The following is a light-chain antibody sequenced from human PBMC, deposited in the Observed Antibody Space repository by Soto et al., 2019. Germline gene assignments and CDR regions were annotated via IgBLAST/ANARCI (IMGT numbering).Light chain of an antibody. J-gene: IGLJ3*02. V-gene: IGLV1-40*01. CDR1: SSNIGAGYD. CDR2: GNS. CDR3: QSYDSSLSGYWV. Sequence: QSVLTQPPSVSGAPGQRVTISCTGSSSNIGAGYDVHWYQQLPGTAPKLLIYGNSNRPSGVPDRFSGSKSGTSASLAIPGVQAEDEADYYCQSYDSSLSGYWVFGGGTKLTVL.